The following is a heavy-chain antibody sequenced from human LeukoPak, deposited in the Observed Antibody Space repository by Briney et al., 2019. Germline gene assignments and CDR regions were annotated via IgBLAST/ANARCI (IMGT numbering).Heavy chain of an antibody. CDR2: ISGSGSNT. J-gene: IGHJ6*02. D-gene: IGHD1-1*01. CDR3: AAQLPYHFYYYGMDV. CDR1: GFTFSSYA. Sequence: QAGGSLRLSCAASGFTFSSYAMSWVRQAPGTGLEWVSAISGSGSNTYHADSVKGRLTISRDNSKNTLYLQMNSLGAEDTAVYYCAAQLPYHFYYYGMDVWGQGTTVTVSS. V-gene: IGHV3-23*01.